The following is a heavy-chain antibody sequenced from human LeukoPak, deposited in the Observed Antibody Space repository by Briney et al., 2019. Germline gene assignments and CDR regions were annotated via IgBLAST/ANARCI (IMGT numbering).Heavy chain of an antibody. CDR3: ARDPVVYGGNSNWFDP. Sequence: GGSLRLSCAASGFTFSSYGMHWVRQAPGKGLEWVAVISYDGSNKYYADSVKGRFTISRDNSKNTLYLQMNSLRAEDTAVYYCARDPVVYGGNSNWFDPWGQGTLVTVSS. V-gene: IGHV3-30*03. J-gene: IGHJ5*02. CDR2: ISYDGSNK. CDR1: GFTFSSYG. D-gene: IGHD4-23*01.